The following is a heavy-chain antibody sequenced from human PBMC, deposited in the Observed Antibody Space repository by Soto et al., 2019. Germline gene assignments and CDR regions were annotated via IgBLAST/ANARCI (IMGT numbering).Heavy chain of an antibody. V-gene: IGHV4-59*01. Sequence: SETLSLTCTVSGGSISSYYWSWIRQPPGKGLEWIGYIYYSGSTNYNPSLKSRVTISVDTSKNQFSLRLSSVTAADTAVYYCARARRDYDFCSGYYTPEGYYYGMDVWGQGTTVTVSS. CDR1: GGSISSYY. CDR2: IYYSGST. D-gene: IGHD3-3*01. CDR3: ARARRDYDFCSGYYTPEGYYYGMDV. J-gene: IGHJ6*02.